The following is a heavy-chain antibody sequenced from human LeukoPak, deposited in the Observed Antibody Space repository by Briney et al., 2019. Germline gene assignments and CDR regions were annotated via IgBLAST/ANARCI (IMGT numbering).Heavy chain of an antibody. V-gene: IGHV3-23*01. CDR1: GFTFSSYA. CDR3: AKDWRSVAGPRYFDY. CDR2: ISGSGGST. J-gene: IGHJ4*02. D-gene: IGHD6-19*01. Sequence: HAGGSLRLSCAASGFTFSSYAMSWVRQAPGKGREGFSAISGSGGSTYYADSVKGRFTISRDNSTNTLYLQMHSLRAEDTAVYYCAKDWRSVAGPRYFDYWGQGTLATVSS.